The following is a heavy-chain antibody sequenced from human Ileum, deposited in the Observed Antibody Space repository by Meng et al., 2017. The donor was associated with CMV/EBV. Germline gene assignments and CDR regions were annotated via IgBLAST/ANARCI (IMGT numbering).Heavy chain of an antibody. CDR2: VYIGGST. D-gene: IGHD1-26*01. J-gene: IGHJ4*01. V-gene: IGHV3-66*02. Sequence: TGITVSGNYMNWGRQAPGKGLEWVSVVYIGGSTYYAESVKGRFTISRDNSKNTLYLQMNTLRVEDTAVYYCARWGSGSYVGAGYFDYWGQGTLVTVSS. CDR3: ARWGSGSYVGAGYFDY. CDR1: GITVSGNY.